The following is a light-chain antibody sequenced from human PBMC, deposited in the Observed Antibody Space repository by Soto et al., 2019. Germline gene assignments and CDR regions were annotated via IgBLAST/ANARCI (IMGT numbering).Light chain of an antibody. Sequence: AIQMTQSPASLSASVGDRITITCRASQGIRNDLGWYQQKPGKAPKLLIYAASSLQSGVPSRFSGSASGTDFTLTISSLQPEDFATYYCQQSYSVTFGQGTKVDI. CDR1: QGIRND. CDR3: QQSYSVT. J-gene: IGKJ1*01. CDR2: AAS. V-gene: IGKV1-6*01.